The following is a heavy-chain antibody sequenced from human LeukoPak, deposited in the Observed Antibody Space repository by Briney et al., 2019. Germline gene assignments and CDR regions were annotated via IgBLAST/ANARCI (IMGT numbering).Heavy chain of an antibody. CDR1: GGSFSGYY. J-gene: IGHJ4*02. CDR2: INHSGST. CDR3: ARAPSSLGIPEGYFDY. Sequence: TLSLTCAVYGGSFSGYYWSWIRQPPGKGLEWIGEINHSGSTNYNPSLKSRVTISVDTSKNQFSLKLSSVTAADTAVYYCARAPSSLGIPEGYFDYWGRGTLVTVSS. D-gene: IGHD6-6*01. V-gene: IGHV4-34*01.